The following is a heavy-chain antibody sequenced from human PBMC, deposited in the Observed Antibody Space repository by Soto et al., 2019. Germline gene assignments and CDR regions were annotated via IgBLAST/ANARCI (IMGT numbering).Heavy chain of an antibody. Sequence: ASVKVSCKASGYTFTSYYMHWVRQAPGQGLEWMGIINPSGGSTSYAQKFQGRVTMTRDTSTSTVYMELSSLRSEDTAVYYCANDILVIPGATDLDYWGQGALVTVSS. CDR1: GYTFTSYY. D-gene: IGHD2-2*01. CDR2: INPSGGST. J-gene: IGHJ4*02. V-gene: IGHV1-46*01. CDR3: ANDILVIPGATDLDY.